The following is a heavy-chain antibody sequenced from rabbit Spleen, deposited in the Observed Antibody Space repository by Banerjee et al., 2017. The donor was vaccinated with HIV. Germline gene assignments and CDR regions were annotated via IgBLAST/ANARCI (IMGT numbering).Heavy chain of an antibody. CDR2: IDPVFGIT. CDR1: GFSFSSGYY. J-gene: IGHJ4*01. CDR3: ARDGAGGSYFAL. V-gene: IGHV1S40*01. D-gene: IGHD8-1*01. Sequence: QSLEESGGDLVKPGASLTLTCTASGFSFSSGYYVCWVRQAPWKGLEWIGYIDPVFGITYYANWVNGRFSISRENAQNTVFLQMTSLTAADTATYFCARDGAGGSYFALWGPGTLVTVS.